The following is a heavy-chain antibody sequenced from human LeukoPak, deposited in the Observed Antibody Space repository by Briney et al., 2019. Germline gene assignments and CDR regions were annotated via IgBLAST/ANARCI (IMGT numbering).Heavy chain of an antibody. CDR2: ISGSGGSR. V-gene: IGHV3-23*01. D-gene: IGHD2-15*01. CDR1: GFTFSSYA. CDR3: AKGAEAFYCSGGSCYIYYFDY. Sequence: PGGSLRLSCAASGFTFSSYAMSWVRQAPGKGLEWVSAISGSGGSRCYADSVKGRFTISRDNSKNTLYLQMNSLRAEDTAVYYCAKGAEAFYCSGGSCYIYYFDYWGQGTLVTVSS. J-gene: IGHJ4*02.